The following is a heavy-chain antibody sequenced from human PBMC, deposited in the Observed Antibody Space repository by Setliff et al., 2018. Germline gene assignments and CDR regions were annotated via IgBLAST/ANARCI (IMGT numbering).Heavy chain of an antibody. CDR1: GYSISSGYI. CDR2: IVHTGSI. V-gene: IGHV4-38-2*02. J-gene: IGHJ4*02. Sequence: SETLSLTCTVSGYSISSGYIWGWIRQPPGKGLEWVGNIVHTGSINYNPSLKSLLTISRDTSKNQVSLKLNSVTATDTAVYYCARDLGHGGDSDYWGQGILVTVSS. D-gene: IGHD2-21*02. CDR3: ARDLGHGGDSDY.